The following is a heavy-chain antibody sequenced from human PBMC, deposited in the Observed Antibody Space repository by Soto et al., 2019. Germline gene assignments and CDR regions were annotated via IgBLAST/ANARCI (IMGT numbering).Heavy chain of an antibody. Sequence: PGGSLRLSCAASGFTFSSYAMHWVRQAPGKGLEWVAVISYDGSNKYYADSVKGRFTISRDNSKNTLYLQMNSLRAEDTAVYYCARDRNKDFSCSNWGQGTLVTVSS. CDR3: ARDRNKDFSCSN. CDR1: GFTFSSYA. V-gene: IGHV3-30-3*01. D-gene: IGHD3-3*01. J-gene: IGHJ4*02. CDR2: ISYDGSNK.